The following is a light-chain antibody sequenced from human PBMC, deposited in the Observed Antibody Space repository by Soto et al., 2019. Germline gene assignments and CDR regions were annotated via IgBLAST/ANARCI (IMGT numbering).Light chain of an antibody. CDR2: EAS. J-gene: IGKJ1*01. V-gene: IGKV1-5*03. CDR3: QQYSDYSA. Sequence: DIQMTQSPSTLSASVGDRVTITCQASQSISNWLAWYQQKPGKAPKVLIYEASSLESGVPSRFSGSGSGTEFTLTISSLQPDDYATYYCQQYSDYSAFGQGTKVEIK. CDR1: QSISNW.